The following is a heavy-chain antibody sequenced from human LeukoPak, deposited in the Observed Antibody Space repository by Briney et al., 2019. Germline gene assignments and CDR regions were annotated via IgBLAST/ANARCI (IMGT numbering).Heavy chain of an antibody. D-gene: IGHD1-26*01. V-gene: IGHV4-59*08. Sequence: SETLSLTCTVSGGSISYYYWSWIRQPPGKGLEWIGYIYYSGSTNYNPSLKSRVTISVDTSKNQFSLKLSSVTAADTAVYYCARRDGRELPVDYWGQGTLVTVSS. J-gene: IGHJ4*02. CDR1: GGSISYYY. CDR3: ARRDGRELPVDY. CDR2: IYYSGST.